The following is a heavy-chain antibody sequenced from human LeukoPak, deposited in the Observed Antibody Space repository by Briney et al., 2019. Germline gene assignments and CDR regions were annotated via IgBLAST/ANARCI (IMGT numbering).Heavy chain of an antibody. V-gene: IGHV1-69*13. D-gene: IGHD4-17*01. J-gene: IGHJ4*02. CDR3: ARDRYGYGQFDY. CDR1: GGTFSSYA. Sequence: SVKVSCTASGGTFSSYAISWVRQAPGQGLEWMGGIIPIFGTANYAQKFQGRVTITADESTSTAYMELSSLRSEDTAVYYCARDRYGYGQFDYWGQGTLVTVSS. CDR2: IIPIFGTA.